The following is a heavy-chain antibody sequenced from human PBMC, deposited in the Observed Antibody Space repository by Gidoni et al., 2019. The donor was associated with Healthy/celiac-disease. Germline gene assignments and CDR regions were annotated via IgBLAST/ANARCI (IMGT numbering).Heavy chain of an antibody. CDR1: GFTFSSYG. V-gene: IGHV3-30*18. CDR2: ISYDGSNK. CDR3: AKDHITMVRGVIRTGFDY. J-gene: IGHJ4*02. Sequence: QVQLVESGGGVVQPGRSLRLSCAASGFTFSSYGMHWVRQAPGKGLEWVAVISYDGSNKYYADSVKGRFTISRDNSKNTLYLQMNSLRAEDTAVYYCAKDHITMVRGVIRTGFDYWGQGTLVTVSS. D-gene: IGHD3-10*01.